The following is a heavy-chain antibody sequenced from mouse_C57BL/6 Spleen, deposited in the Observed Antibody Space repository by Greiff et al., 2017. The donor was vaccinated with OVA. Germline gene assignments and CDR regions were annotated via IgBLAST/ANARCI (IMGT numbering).Heavy chain of an antibody. CDR3: ARKLTGAGYYFDY. Sequence: QVQLQQPGAELVKPGASVKLSCKASGYTFTSYWMHWVKQRPGRGLEWIGRIDPNSGGTKYNEKFKSKATLTVDKPSSTAYMQLRSLTSEDSAVYYCARKLTGAGYYFDYWGQGTTLTVSS. V-gene: IGHV1-72*01. CDR1: GYTFTSYW. J-gene: IGHJ2*01. D-gene: IGHD4-1*01. CDR2: IDPNSGGT.